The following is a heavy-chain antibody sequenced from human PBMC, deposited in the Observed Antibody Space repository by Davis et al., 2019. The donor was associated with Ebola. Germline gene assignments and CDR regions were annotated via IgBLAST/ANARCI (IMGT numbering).Heavy chain of an antibody. Sequence: SLTISCAASGFTFSDYYMSWSRQAPGKGLGWVAYISSSGSTIYYADSVKCRFTISRDNAKNSLYLQMNSLRAEDAAVYYCDPEFPTVSLFDPWGQGTLVTVSS. V-gene: IGHV3-11*01. CDR1: GFTFSDYY. J-gene: IGHJ5*01. CDR2: ISSSGSTI. D-gene: IGHD4-11*01. CDR3: DPEFPTVSLFDP.